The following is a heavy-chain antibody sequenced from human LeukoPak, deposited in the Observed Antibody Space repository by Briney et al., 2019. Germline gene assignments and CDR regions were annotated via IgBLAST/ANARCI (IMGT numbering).Heavy chain of an antibody. D-gene: IGHD3-3*01. CDR1: GFTFSSNY. J-gene: IGHJ4*02. CDR3: ARDRRNYDFWSGYYDY. Sequence: GGSLRLSCAAPGFTFSSNYMSWVRQAPGKGLEWVSVIYSGGSTYYADSVKGRFTISRDNSKNTLYLQMNSLRAEDTAVYYCARDRRNYDFWSGYYDYWGQGTLVTVSS. CDR2: IYSGGST. V-gene: IGHV3-53*01.